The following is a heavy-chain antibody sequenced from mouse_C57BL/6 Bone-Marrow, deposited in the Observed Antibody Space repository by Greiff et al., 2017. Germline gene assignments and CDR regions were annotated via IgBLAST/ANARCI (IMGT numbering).Heavy chain of an antibody. J-gene: IGHJ2*01. Sequence: EVMLVESGGGLVKPGGSLKLSCAASGFTFSSYAMSWVRQTPEKRLEWVATISDGGSYTYYPDNVKGRFTISRDNAKNNLYLQMSHLKSEDTAMYYCARGGRGNDYWGQGTMLTVSS. CDR1: GFTFSSYA. CDR2: ISDGGSYT. V-gene: IGHV5-4*03. D-gene: IGHD1-1*02. CDR3: ARGGRGNDY.